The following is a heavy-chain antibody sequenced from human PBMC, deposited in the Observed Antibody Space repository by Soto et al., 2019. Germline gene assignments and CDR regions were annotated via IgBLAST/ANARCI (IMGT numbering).Heavy chain of an antibody. D-gene: IGHD3-9*01. CDR2: ISAYNGNT. Sequence: ASVKVSCKASGYTFTSYGISWVRQAPGQGLEWMGWISAYNGNTNYAQKLQGRVTMTTDTSTGTAYMELRSLRSDDTAVYYCASQKNNYLTAYYNPYHYGMDVWGQGTTVTVSS. CDR3: ASQKNNYLTAYYNPYHYGMDV. CDR1: GYTFTSYG. J-gene: IGHJ6*02. V-gene: IGHV1-18*01.